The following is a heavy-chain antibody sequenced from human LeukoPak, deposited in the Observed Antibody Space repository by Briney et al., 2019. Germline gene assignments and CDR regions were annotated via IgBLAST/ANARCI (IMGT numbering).Heavy chain of an antibody. J-gene: IGHJ5*02. Sequence: GGSLRLSCAASGFTFSSYGMSWVRQAPGKGLEGVSAISPSGDNTYYADSMKGRFTISRDNSRNTLYLQVNTLRAADTALYYCAKTDCTSTSCYIGWFDPWGQGTLVTVSS. CDR2: ISPSGDNT. V-gene: IGHV3-23*01. D-gene: IGHD2-2*02. CDR3: AKTDCTSTSCYIGWFDP. CDR1: GFTFSSYG.